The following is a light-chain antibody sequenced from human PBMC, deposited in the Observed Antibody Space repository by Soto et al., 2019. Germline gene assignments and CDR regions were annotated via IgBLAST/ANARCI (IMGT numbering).Light chain of an antibody. CDR1: SSDVVGYNY. CDR2: DVS. CDR3: SSYTGSTTLHYV. V-gene: IGLV2-14*01. Sequence: QSVLTQPASVSGSPGQSITISCTGTSSDVVGYNYVSWYQQHPGKAPKLMIYDVSNRPSGVSNRFSGSKSGNTASLTISGLQAEDEADYYCSSYTGSTTLHYVFGTGTKVTVL. J-gene: IGLJ1*01.